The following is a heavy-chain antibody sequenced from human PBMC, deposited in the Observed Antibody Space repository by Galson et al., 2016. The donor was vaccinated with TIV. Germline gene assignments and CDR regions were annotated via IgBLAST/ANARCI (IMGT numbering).Heavy chain of an antibody. V-gene: IGHV1-24*01. D-gene: IGHD3-9*01. CDR3: ATSRGRYFDWLFGY. Sequence: SVKVSCKVSGYTLTELSMHWVRQAPGKGLEWMGGFDPEDGETIYAQKFQGRVTMTEDTSTDTAYMELSSLRSEDTAVYCCATSRGRYFDWLFGYWGQGTLVTVSS. J-gene: IGHJ4*02. CDR2: FDPEDGET. CDR1: GYTLTELS.